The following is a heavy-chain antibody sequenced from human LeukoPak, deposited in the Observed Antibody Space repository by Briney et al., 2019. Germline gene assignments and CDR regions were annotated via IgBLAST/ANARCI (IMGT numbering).Heavy chain of an antibody. D-gene: IGHD6-19*01. V-gene: IGHV4-59*01. CDR2: INYSGNT. CDR1: GGSISRYS. J-gene: IGHJ4*02. CDR3: ARSSGWSFFDC. Sequence: PSETLSLTCTVSGGSISRYSWSWIRQTPGKGLEWIGCINYSGNTDYSPSLKSRLTISVDTSKNQFSLRLRSVTAADTAVYYCARSSGWSFFDCWGQGSLVTVSS.